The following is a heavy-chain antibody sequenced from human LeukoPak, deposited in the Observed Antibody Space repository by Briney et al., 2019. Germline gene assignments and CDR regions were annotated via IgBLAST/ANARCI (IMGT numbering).Heavy chain of an antibody. Sequence: SETLSLTCTVSGVSISSSYWSWIRQPPGKGLEWIGYIHYSGSTNYNPSLKSRATISVDTSKAHFSLKLSSATAADTAVYYCARHDPGWFDTWGQGTLVTVSS. V-gene: IGHV4-59*08. CDR2: IHYSGST. CDR1: GVSISSSY. CDR3: ARHDPGWFDT. J-gene: IGHJ5*02. D-gene: IGHD7-27*01.